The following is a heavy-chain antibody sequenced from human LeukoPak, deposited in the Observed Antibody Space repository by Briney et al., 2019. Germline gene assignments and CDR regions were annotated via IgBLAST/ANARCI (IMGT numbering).Heavy chain of an antibody. V-gene: IGHV4-39*07. CDR2: MYHSGST. Sequence: KPSETLSLTCTASGVSISSSNSYWGWIRQPPGKGLEWIGSMYHSGSTYYNPSLRSRVIISVDTSKNQFSLKLSSVTAADTAVYYCARVRIYGSGSDHFDYWGQGTLVTVSS. CDR1: GVSISSSNSY. D-gene: IGHD3-10*01. J-gene: IGHJ4*02. CDR3: ARVRIYGSGSDHFDY.